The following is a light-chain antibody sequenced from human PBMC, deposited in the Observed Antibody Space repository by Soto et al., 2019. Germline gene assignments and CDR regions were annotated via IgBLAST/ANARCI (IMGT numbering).Light chain of an antibody. V-gene: IGKV3-20*01. J-gene: IGKJ2*01. CDR2: AAS. Sequence: EIVLTQSPGTLSLSPGERATLSCRASQSVSSSYLAWYQQKPGQAPRLLIYAASNRATGIPDRFSGSGSGTDFTLTISRLEPEDFAVYYCHHCGIPRTFGQGTKLEIK. CDR3: HHCGIPRT. CDR1: QSVSSSY.